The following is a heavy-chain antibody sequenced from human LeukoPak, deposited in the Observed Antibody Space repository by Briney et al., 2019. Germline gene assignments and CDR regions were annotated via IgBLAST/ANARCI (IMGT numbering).Heavy chain of an antibody. CDR2: IWFDGSKE. CDR3: VRWYDAFDI. CDR1: GFTFSSYG. J-gene: IGHJ3*02. V-gene: IGHV3-33*01. D-gene: IGHD2-15*01. Sequence: GRSLRLSCAASGFTFSSYGMHWVRQAPGKGLEWVAVIWFDGSKEYYEDSVKGRFTISRDSSKNSLYLQMNSLRAEDTAVYYCVRWYDAFDIWGQGTMVTVSS.